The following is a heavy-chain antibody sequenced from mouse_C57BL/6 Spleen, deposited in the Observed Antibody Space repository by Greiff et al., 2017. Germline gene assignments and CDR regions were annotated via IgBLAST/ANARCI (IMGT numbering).Heavy chain of an antibody. J-gene: IGHJ1*03. V-gene: IGHV5-16*01. CDR1: GFTFSDYY. CDR3: AREAGIYYYGSSWYFDV. Sequence: EVKLMESEGGLVQPGSSMKLSCTASGFTFSDYYMAWVRQVPEKGLEWVANINYDGSSTYYLDSLKSRFIISRDNAKNILYLQMSSLKSEDTATYYCAREAGIYYYGSSWYFDVWGTGTTVTVSS. D-gene: IGHD1-1*01. CDR2: INYDGSST.